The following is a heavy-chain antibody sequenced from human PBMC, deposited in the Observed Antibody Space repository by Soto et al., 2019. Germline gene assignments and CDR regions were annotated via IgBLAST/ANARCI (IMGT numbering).Heavy chain of an antibody. D-gene: IGHD1-7*01. V-gene: IGHV5-51*01. J-gene: IGHJ4*02. CDR1: GYSFTSNW. CDR2: IYPGDSDT. Sequence: GESLKISCKTSGYSFTSNWIGWVRQMPGKGLEWMGIIYPGDSDTRYSPSFQGQVSISADKSISTAYLQWSSLKASDTAMYYCARLARTVLGTITLSPSGYFDYRGQGTLVTVSS. CDR3: ARLARTVLGTITLSPSGYFDY.